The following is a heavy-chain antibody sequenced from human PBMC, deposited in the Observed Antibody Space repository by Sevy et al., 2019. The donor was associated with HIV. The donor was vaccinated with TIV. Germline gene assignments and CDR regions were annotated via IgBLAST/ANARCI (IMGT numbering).Heavy chain of an antibody. CDR2: IKQDGSEK. V-gene: IGHV3-7*03. D-gene: IGHD6-19*01. J-gene: IGHJ4*02. CDR1: GFTFSSYW. CDR3: ARERGSSGWYGGYFDY. Sequence: GGSLRLSCAASGFTFSSYWMSWVRQAPGKGLEWVANIKQDGSEKYYVDSVKGRLTISRDNAKNSLYLQMNSLRAEDTAEYYCARERGSSGWYGGYFDYWGQGSLVTVSS.